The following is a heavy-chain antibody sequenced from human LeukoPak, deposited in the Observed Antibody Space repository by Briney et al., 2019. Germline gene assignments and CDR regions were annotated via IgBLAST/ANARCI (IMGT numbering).Heavy chain of an antibody. CDR1: GYTFTSYG. J-gene: IGHJ5*02. Sequence: GASVKVSCKASGYTFTSYGISWVRQAPGQGLEWMGWISAYNGNTNYAQKLQGRVTMTTDTSTSTAYMELRSLRSDDTAVYYCARDELSTYYDFWSGYYTGAWFDPWGQGTQVTVSS. CDR3: ARDELSTYYDFWSGYYTGAWFDP. D-gene: IGHD3-3*01. V-gene: IGHV1-18*01. CDR2: ISAYNGNT.